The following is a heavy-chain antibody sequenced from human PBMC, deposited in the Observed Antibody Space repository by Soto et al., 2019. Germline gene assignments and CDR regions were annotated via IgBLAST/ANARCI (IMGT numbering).Heavy chain of an antibody. V-gene: IGHV4-59*08. CDR3: ARVSPPFSNTGANYFDT. D-gene: IGHD4-4*01. Sequence: LSLACTVSGASISTYYWSWIRQPPGKGLEWIGYIYYSGSTNYYPSLKSRVTMSVDTSKNQFSLKLKSVTAADTAVYYCARVSPPFSNTGANYFDTWGQEAVLTISS. CDR2: IYYSGST. CDR1: GASISTYY. J-gene: IGHJ5*02.